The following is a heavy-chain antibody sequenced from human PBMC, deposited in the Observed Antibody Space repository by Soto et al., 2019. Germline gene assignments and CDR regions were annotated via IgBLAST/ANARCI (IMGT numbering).Heavy chain of an antibody. D-gene: IGHD6-6*01. CDR2: INHSGST. J-gene: IGHJ6*02. CDR1: GGSFSGYY. V-gene: IGHV4-34*01. Sequence: KTSETLSLTCAVYGGSFSGYYWSWIRQPPGKGLEWIGEINHSGSTNYNPSLKSRVTISVGTSKNQFSLKLSSVTAADTAVYYCARIEQLVYYYGMDVWGQGTTVTVSS. CDR3: ARIEQLVYYYGMDV.